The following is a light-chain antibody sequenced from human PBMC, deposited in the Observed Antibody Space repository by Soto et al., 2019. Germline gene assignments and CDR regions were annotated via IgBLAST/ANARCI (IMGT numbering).Light chain of an antibody. CDR3: HQRSNWPPIT. J-gene: IGKJ5*01. CDR1: QSVSSY. CDR2: DAS. Sequence: EIVLTQSPATLSLSPGERATLSCRASQSVSSYLAWYQQKPGQAPRLLIYDASNRATGIPARFSGGGSGTDFTLPISSLEPQDVAVYYCHQRSNWPPITFGQGTRLEIK. V-gene: IGKV3-11*01.